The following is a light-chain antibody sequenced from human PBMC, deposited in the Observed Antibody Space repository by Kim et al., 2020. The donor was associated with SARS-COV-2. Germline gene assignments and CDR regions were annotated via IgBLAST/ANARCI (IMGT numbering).Light chain of an antibody. CDR1: NIGSKS. CDR2: YDS. V-gene: IGLV3-21*04. CDR3: QVWDSSSDPV. J-gene: IGLJ2*01. Sequence: YELTQPPSVSVAPGKTARITCGGNNIGSKSVHWYQQKPGQAPVLVIYYDSDRPSGIPERFSGSNSGNTATLTISRVEAGDEADYYCQVWDSSSDPVFGG.